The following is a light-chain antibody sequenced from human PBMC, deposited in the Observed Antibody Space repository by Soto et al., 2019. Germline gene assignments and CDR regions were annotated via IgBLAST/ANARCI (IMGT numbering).Light chain of an antibody. CDR2: AAS. V-gene: IGKV1-39*01. Sequence: DIKMTQSPSSLSASVGDRVSITCRASQSISSYLNWYQQKPGKAPKLLIYAASSLQSGVPSRFGGSGSGTDFTLTISSLQPEDFATYYCQQSYSTPWTFGQGTKVEIK. J-gene: IGKJ1*01. CDR3: QQSYSTPWT. CDR1: QSISSY.